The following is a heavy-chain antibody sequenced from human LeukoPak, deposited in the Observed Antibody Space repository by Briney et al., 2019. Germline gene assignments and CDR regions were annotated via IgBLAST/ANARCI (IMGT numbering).Heavy chain of an antibody. CDR3: ARGKRTPRHDYGVDY. D-gene: IGHD4-17*01. Sequence: GGSLRLSCAASGFTVSSNYMSWVRQAPGKGLEWVSVIYSGGSTYYADSVKGRFTISRDNSKNTLYLQMNSLRAEDTAVYYCARGKRTPRHDYGVDYWGQGTLVTVSS. CDR2: IYSGGST. V-gene: IGHV3-66*01. J-gene: IGHJ4*02. CDR1: GFTVSSNY.